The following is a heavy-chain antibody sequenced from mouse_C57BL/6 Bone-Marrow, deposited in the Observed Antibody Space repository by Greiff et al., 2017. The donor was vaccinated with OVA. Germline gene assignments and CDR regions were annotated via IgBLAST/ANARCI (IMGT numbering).Heavy chain of an antibody. CDR3: QIYDGYYDAMDY. D-gene: IGHD2-3*01. V-gene: IGHV1-5*01. J-gene: IGHJ4*01. CDR1: GYTFTSYW. Sequence: EVQLQQSGTVLARPGASVKMSCKTSGYTFTSYWMHWVEQRPGQGLEWIGAIYPGNSDTSYNQKFKGKAKLTAVTSASTAYMELSSLTNEDSAVYYCQIYDGYYDAMDYWGQGTSGTVSS. CDR2: IYPGNSDT.